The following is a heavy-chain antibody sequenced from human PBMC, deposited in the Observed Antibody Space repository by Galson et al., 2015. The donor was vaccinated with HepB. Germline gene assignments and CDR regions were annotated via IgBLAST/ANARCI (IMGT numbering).Heavy chain of an antibody. J-gene: IGHJ5*02. CDR3: AKDSGSYPEYNWFDL. D-gene: IGHD1-26*01. CDR2: INGNGDSK. Sequence: SLRLSCAASGFTFGSYAMSWVRQAPGKGLEWVSAINGNGDSKYYADSVKGRFTISRDNFKNTLYLQMNSLRAEDTAVYYCAKDSGSYPEYNWFDLWGQGTLVTVSP. CDR1: GFTFGSYA. V-gene: IGHV3-23*01.